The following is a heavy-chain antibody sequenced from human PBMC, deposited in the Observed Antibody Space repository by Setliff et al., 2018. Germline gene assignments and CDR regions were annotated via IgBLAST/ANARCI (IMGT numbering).Heavy chain of an antibody. V-gene: IGHV4-38-2*01. CDR1: GISISSGHY. Sequence: SETLSLTCGVSGISISSGHYWGWIRQPPGKGLEWIATIYHKGRTYYNPSLDSRVTISLDTSKNHFSLRLSSVTAADTAVYYCARDNTILGATDYWGQGALVTVSS. CDR3: ARDNTILGATDY. D-gene: IGHD1-26*01. J-gene: IGHJ4*02. CDR2: IYHKGRT.